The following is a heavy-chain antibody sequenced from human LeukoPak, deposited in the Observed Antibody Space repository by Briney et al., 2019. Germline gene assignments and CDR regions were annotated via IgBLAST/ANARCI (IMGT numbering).Heavy chain of an antibody. CDR3: AGCYHRNNYYYYYMDV. CDR1: GGSFSGYY. J-gene: IGHJ6*03. Sequence: SETLSLTCAVYGGSFSGYYWSWIRQPPGKGLEWIGEINHSGSTNYNPSLKSRVTISVDTSKNQFSLKLSSVTAADTAVYYCAGCYHRNNYYYYYMDVWGKGTTVTVSS. CDR2: INHSGST. D-gene: IGHD2-15*01. V-gene: IGHV4-34*01.